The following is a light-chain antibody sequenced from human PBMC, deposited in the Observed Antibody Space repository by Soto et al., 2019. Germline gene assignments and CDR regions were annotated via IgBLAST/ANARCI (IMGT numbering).Light chain of an antibody. J-gene: IGKJ1*01. CDR1: QRINSW. V-gene: IGKV1-5*01. CDR2: DAS. CDR3: QQYTSYSWT. Sequence: DIQMTQSPSTLSASVGDRVTITCRASQRINSWLAWYQQKPGKAPQILIYDASTLKSGVPSRFSASGSGTEFTLIISILQPDDFSTYYRQQYTSYSWTFGQGTQVEI.